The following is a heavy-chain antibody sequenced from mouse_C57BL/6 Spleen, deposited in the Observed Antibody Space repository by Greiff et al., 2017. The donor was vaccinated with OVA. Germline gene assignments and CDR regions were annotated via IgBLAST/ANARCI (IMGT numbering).Heavy chain of an antibody. J-gene: IGHJ3*01. CDR1: GYTFTSYW. CDR3: ARFVPAAWFAY. V-gene: IGHV1-50*01. Sequence: QVQLKESGAELVKPGASVKLSCKASGYTFTSYWMQWVKQRPGQGLEWIGEIDPSDSYTNYNQKFKGKATLTVDTSSSTAYMQLSSLTSEDSAVYYCARFVPAAWFAYWGQGTLVTVSA. CDR2: IDPSDSYT.